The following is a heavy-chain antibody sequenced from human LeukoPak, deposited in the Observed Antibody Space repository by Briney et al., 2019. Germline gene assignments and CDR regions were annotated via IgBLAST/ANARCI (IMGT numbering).Heavy chain of an antibody. J-gene: IGHJ4*02. D-gene: IGHD4/OR15-4a*01. CDR3: ARVFGAGYSDY. V-gene: IGHV3-7*01. CDR2: IRQDGSEK. Sequence: GGSLRLSYAASEFTFSSYWMSWVRQAPGKGLEWVASIRQDGSEKYYVDSVKGRVTISRDNAKNSLYLQMNSLRAEDTAVYYCARVFGAGYSDYWGQGTLVTVSS. CDR1: EFTFSSYW.